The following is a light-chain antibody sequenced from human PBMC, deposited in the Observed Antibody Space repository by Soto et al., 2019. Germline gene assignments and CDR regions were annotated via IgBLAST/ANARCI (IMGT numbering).Light chain of an antibody. CDR1: QYINNY. CDR3: QQSYSTPPYT. V-gene: IGKV1-39*01. Sequence: DIQMTQSPSSLSTSVGDRVTITCRASQYINNYLNWYQQKPGKAPKLLIFAAYNLQSGVPSRFSGSGSARDFTLPISSLQPEEFAAYYCQQSYSTPPYTFGQGTKL. CDR2: AAY. J-gene: IGKJ2*01.